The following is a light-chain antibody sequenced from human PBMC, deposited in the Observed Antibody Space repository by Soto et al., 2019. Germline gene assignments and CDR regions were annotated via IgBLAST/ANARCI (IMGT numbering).Light chain of an antibody. J-gene: IGLJ1*01. CDR2: EVN. CDR3: SSYTSSSTLV. Sequence: QSALNQPASVSASPGQSITISCSGTSSDVGGYNYVSWYQQYPGKAPKLMIYEVNDRPSGVSDRFSGSKSGSTASLTISGLQAEDEADYYCSSYTSSSTLVFGTGTKVTVL. CDR1: SSDVGGYNY. V-gene: IGLV2-14*01.